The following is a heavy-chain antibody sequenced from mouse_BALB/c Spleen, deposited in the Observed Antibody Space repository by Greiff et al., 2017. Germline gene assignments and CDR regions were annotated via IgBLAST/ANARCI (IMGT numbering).Heavy chain of an antibody. J-gene: IGHJ2*01. V-gene: IGHV5-4*02. CDR1: GFTFSDYY. Sequence: EVQVVESGGGLVKPGGSLKLSCAASGFTFSDYYMYWVRQTPEKRLEWVATISDGGSYTYYPDSVKGRFTISRDNAKNNLYLQMSSLKSEDTAMYYCARGGNYFDYWGQGTTLTVSS. CDR2: ISDGGSYT. CDR3: ARGGNYFDY.